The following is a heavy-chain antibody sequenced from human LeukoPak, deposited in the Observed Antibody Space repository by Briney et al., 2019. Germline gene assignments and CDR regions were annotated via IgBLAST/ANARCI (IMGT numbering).Heavy chain of an antibody. CDR1: GGSISSGGYY. CDR3: ARGLVGDYAPKGGNYYGMDV. V-gene: IGHV4-31*03. D-gene: IGHD4-17*01. CDR2: IYYSGST. J-gene: IGHJ6*02. Sequence: SQTLSLTCTVSGGSISSGGYYWSWIRQHPGKCLEWIGYIYYSGSTYYNPSLKSRVTISVDTSKNQFSLKLSSVTAADTAVYYCARGLVGDYAPKGGNYYGMDVWGQGTTVTVSS.